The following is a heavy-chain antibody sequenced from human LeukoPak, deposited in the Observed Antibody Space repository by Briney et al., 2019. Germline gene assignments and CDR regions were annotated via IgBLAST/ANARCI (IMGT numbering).Heavy chain of an antibody. CDR2: ITRKRYGETA. D-gene: IGHD3-16*01. Sequence: PGGSLRLSCAASGFTFSSYSMNWVRQAPGKGLEWLGFITRKRYGETAEYASSVKGRFTISTDESKSIAYLQMNSLKTEDTAVYYCARVIRFFDYLWGSQPFYSFDYWGQGTLVTVSA. J-gene: IGHJ4*02. CDR3: ARVIRFFDYLWGSQPFYSFDY. V-gene: IGHV3-49*04. CDR1: GFTFSSYS.